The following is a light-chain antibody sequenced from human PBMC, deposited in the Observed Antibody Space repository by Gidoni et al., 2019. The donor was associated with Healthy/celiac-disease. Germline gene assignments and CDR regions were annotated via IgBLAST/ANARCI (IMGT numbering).Light chain of an antibody. CDR2: KDT. J-gene: IGLJ2*01. CDR1: ELPKPF. V-gene: IGLV3-25*03. CDR3: QSADSSGTVV. Sequence: SYELTQPPSVSVSPGQTARITCAGDELPKPFAHWYLQKPGQFPILVIYKDTERPSGIPGLFSGSSSGTTVTLTISGVQAEDEADYYCQSADSSGTVVFGGGTKLTVL.